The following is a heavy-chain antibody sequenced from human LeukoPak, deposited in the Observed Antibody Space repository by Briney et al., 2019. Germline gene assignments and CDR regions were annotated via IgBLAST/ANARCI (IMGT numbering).Heavy chain of an antibody. V-gene: IGHV3-7*01. CDR3: ARASYDFWSGYLGNLDY. J-gene: IGHJ4*02. CDR1: GFTFSTYW. D-gene: IGHD3-3*01. CDR2: IKEDGSEK. Sequence: GGSLRLSCAASGFTFSTYWMSWVRQAPGKGLEWVANIKEDGSEKNYVDSVKGRFTISRDNAKNTLYLQMNSLRAEDTAVYYCARASYDFWSGYLGNLDYWGQGTLVTVSS.